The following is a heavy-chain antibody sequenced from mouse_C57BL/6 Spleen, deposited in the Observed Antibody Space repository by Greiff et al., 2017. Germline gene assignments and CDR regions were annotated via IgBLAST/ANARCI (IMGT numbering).Heavy chain of an antibody. D-gene: IGHD1-1*01. CDR1: GYTFTDYE. CDR3: TRGDGSSPLPSWFAY. V-gene: IGHV1-15*01. J-gene: IGHJ3*01. CDR2: IDPETGGT. Sequence: QVQLKESGAELVRPGASVTLSCKASGYTFTDYEMHWVKQTPVHGLEWIGAIDPETGGTAYKQKFKGKAILTADKSSSTAYMELRSLTSEDAAVYYCTRGDGSSPLPSWFAYWGQGTLVTVSA.